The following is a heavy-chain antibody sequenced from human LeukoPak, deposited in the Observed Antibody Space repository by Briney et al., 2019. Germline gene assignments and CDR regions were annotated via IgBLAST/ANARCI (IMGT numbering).Heavy chain of an antibody. CDR3: ARDGGTYCGGDCYGD. J-gene: IGHJ4*02. Sequence: GGSLRLSCAHSVVTFSSYVIHWVRQAPGKGLEYVSGISSNGGNTHYANSVKGRFTISRDNSKNTLYLQMGSLRAEDMAVYYCARDGGTYCGGDCYGDWGQGTLVTVSS. CDR2: ISSNGGNT. D-gene: IGHD2-21*02. V-gene: IGHV3-64*01. CDR1: VVTFSSYV.